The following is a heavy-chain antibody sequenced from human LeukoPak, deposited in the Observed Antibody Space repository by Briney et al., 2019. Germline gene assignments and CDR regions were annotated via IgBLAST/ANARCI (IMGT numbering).Heavy chain of an antibody. CDR2: TYCSGNT. CDR1: GGSMTNYY. D-gene: IGHD3-22*01. CDR3: TRGRAYYDSTGYYY. V-gene: IGHV4-59*01. J-gene: IGHJ4*02. Sequence: SETLSLTCTVSGGSMTNYYWTWIRQSPGKGLEWIGHTYCSGNTNYNPSLKSRVTISIDTSKNQFSLKLSSVTAADTAVYYCTRGRAYYDSTGYYYWGRGILVTVSS.